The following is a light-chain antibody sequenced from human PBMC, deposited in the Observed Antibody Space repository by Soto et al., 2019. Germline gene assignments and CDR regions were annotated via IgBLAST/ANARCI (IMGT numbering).Light chain of an antibody. CDR3: GAWDNSLSVI. V-gene: IGLV1-51*01. CDR2: DTS. J-gene: IGLJ2*01. CDR1: TSNIGINY. Sequence: QAVLTQPPSVSAAPGQKVTISCSGNTSNIGINYVCWYQQFPGTAPKLLIYDTSRRLSGIPDRFSGSKSGTSATLDITGLQTGDEADYYCGAWDNSLSVIFGGGTKLTVL.